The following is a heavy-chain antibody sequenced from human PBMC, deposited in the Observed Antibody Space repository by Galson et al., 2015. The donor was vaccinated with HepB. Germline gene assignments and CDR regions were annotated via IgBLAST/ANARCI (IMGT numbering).Heavy chain of an antibody. CDR3: ARGLYWFDP. J-gene: IGHJ5*02. CDR1: GFTFSDHY. Sequence: SLRLSCAASGFTFSDHYMSWIRQAPGKGLERVSYVSPSGSTIYYTDSVRGRFTVSRDNAKSSQYLQMYSLRVDDTAVYYCARGLYWFDPWGQGTLVTVSS. V-gene: IGHV3-11*01. CDR2: VSPSGSTI.